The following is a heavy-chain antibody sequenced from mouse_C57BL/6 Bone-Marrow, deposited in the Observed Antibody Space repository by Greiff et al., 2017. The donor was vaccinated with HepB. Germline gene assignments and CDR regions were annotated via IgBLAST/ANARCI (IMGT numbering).Heavy chain of an antibody. CDR3: ALALTSTMIMTTGYYYAMDY. CDR1: GFNIKNTY. D-gene: IGHD2-4*01. Sequence: VQLQQSVAELVRPGASVKLSCTASGFNIKNTYMHWVKQRPEQGLEWIGRIDPANGNTKYAPKFQGKATITADTSSNTAYLQLSSLTSEDTAIYYCALALTSTMIMTTGYYYAMDYWGQGTSVTVSS. CDR2: IDPANGNT. V-gene: IGHV14-3*01. J-gene: IGHJ4*01.